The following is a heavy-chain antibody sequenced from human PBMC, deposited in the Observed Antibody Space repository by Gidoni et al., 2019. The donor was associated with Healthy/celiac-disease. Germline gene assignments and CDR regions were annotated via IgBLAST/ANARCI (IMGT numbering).Heavy chain of an antibody. V-gene: IGHV5-10-1*03. CDR3: ARGYCSGGSCFDY. Sequence: EVQLVQSGAEVKKPGESLRISCKGSGYRFTSYWLRWVRQMPGKGLEWMGRIDTSDSYTNYSPSFQGHVTISADKSISTAYLQWSSLKASDTAMYYCARGYCSGGSCFDYWGQGTLVTVSS. CDR2: IDTSDSYT. CDR1: GYRFTSYW. D-gene: IGHD2-15*01. J-gene: IGHJ4*02.